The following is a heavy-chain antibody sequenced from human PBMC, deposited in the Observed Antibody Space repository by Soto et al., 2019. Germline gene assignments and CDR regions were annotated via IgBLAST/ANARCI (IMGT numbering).Heavy chain of an antibody. CDR1: GYTFTSYY. Sequence: GASVKVSCKASGYTFTSYYMHWVRQAPGQGLEWMGIINPSGGSTSYAQKFQGRVTMTRDTSTSTVYMELSSLRSEDTAVYYCARGVWPAASSGYYYYYMDVWGKGTKVTVSS. J-gene: IGHJ6*03. D-gene: IGHD2-2*01. CDR2: INPSGGST. CDR3: ARGVWPAASSGYYYYYMDV. V-gene: IGHV1-46*01.